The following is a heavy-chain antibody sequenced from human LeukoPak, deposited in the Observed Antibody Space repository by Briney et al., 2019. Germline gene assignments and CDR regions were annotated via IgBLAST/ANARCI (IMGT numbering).Heavy chain of an antibody. CDR2: INHSGST. CDR3: ARGGIAAAGTDYYYMDV. D-gene: IGHD6-13*01. CDR1: GGSFSRYY. V-gene: IGHV4-34*01. Sequence: SSETLSLTCAVYGGSFSRYYWSWIRQPPGKGLEWIGEINHSGSTNYNPSLKSRVTISVDTSKNQFSLKLSSVTAADTAVYYCARGGIAAAGTDYYYMDVWGKGTTVTVSS. J-gene: IGHJ6*03.